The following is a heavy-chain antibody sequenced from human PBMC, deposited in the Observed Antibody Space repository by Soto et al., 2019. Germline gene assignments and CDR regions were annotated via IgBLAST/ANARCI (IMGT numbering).Heavy chain of an antibody. V-gene: IGHV4-31*03. CDR2: IYYSGST. D-gene: IGHD6-13*01. J-gene: IGHJ2*01. CDR1: GGSISSGDYY. CDR3: ARAAASAGRDRYFDF. Sequence: QVQLQESGPGLVKPSQTLSLICTVSGGSISSGDYYWSWIRQHPGKGLEWIGYIYYSGSTHHNPSLKSRVILSLDMSKNQFSLKLTSVTAADTAVYYCARAAASAGRDRYFDFWGRGTLVTVSS.